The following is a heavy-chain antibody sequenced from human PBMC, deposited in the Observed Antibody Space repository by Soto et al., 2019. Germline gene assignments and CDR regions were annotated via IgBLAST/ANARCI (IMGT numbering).Heavy chain of an antibody. CDR3: ARDSNLMVRGYYYYYYGMDV. CDR2: IYYSGST. J-gene: IGHJ6*02. V-gene: IGHV4-30-4*01. D-gene: IGHD3-10*01. CDR1: GGSISSGDYY. Sequence: QVQLQESGPGLVKPSQTLSLTCTVSGGSISSGDYYWSWIRQPPGKGLEWIGYIYYSGSTYYNPSLKRRVTIPVDTSKNLFSLKLSSVTAADTAVYYCARDSNLMVRGYYYYYYGMDVWGQGTTVTVSS.